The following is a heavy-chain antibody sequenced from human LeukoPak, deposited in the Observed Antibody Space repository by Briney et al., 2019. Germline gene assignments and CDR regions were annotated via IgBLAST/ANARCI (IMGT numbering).Heavy chain of an antibody. Sequence: PSETLSLTCSVSGGSIVSYSWSWIRQPPGKGLEWIGYFYNSGRASYNPSLKSRVTISVDTSNNQFSLKLSSVTAADTAVYYCARERRSALIDYWGQGTLVTVSS. V-gene: IGHV4-59*01. J-gene: IGHJ4*02. CDR1: GGSIVSYS. CDR3: ARERRSALIDY. CDR2: FYNSGRA. D-gene: IGHD2-15*01.